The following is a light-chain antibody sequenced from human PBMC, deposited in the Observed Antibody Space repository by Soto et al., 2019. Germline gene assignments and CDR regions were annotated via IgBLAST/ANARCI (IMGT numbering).Light chain of an antibody. Sequence: DIQMTQSPSTLSASVGDRVTITCRASQSISSWLAWYQQKPGKAPKLLIYKASSLESGVPSRFSGSGSGTDYTLTISGLQSEDSAVYYCHRYNNWPHTFGQGTKVDIK. J-gene: IGKJ2*01. CDR1: QSISSW. CDR2: KAS. V-gene: IGKV1-5*03. CDR3: HRYNNWPHT.